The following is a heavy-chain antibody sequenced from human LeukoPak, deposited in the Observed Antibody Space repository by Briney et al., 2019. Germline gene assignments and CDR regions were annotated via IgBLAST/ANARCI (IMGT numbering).Heavy chain of an antibody. D-gene: IGHD3-10*01. CDR2: ISCSGGST. V-gene: IGHV3-23*01. CDR1: GFTFSSYA. CDR3: AKGQSMVRGVITDDAFDI. Sequence: GRSLRLSCAASGFTFSSYAMSWVRQAPGKGLEWVSAISCSGGSTYYADSVKGRFTISRDNSKNTLYLQMNSLRAEDTAVYYCAKGQSMVRGVITDDAFDIWGQGTMVTVSS. J-gene: IGHJ3*02.